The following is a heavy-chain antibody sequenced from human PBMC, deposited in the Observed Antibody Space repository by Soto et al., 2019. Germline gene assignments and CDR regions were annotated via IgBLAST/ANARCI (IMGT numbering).Heavy chain of an antibody. CDR1: GDSVSNNNVP. CDR3: TRGTYASDI. V-gene: IGHV6-1*01. CDR2: TYYRSKWYN. Sequence: HVQLQQSGTGLVKPSQTLSLTCAISGDSVSNNNVPWNWIRQSPPRGLEWQGRTYYRSKWYNDYAVSVKNRLTFTSDTSKNQFSLQLNSVTPEDTAGYYCTRGTYASDIWGHGTVVTVSS. J-gene: IGHJ3*02.